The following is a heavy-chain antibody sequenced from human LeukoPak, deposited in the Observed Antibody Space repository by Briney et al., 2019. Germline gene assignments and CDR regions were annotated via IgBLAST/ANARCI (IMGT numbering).Heavy chain of an antibody. Sequence: GASLRLSCAASGFTFSSYAMSWVRQAPGKGLEWVSAISGSGGSTYYADSVKGRFTISRDNSKNTLYLQMNSLRAEDTAVYYCAKYPGSSPEMHDYWGQGTLVTVSS. J-gene: IGHJ4*02. CDR1: GFTFSSYA. V-gene: IGHV3-23*01. CDR2: ISGSGGST. D-gene: IGHD6-6*01. CDR3: AKYPGSSPEMHDY.